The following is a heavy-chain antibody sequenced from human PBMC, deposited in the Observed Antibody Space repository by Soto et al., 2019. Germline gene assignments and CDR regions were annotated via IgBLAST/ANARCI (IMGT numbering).Heavy chain of an antibody. CDR2: ITHRGTT. CDR3: ARMGDLNN. Sequence: SETLSLTCAVYGASFTGYYWTWIRQPPGKGLEWIGEITHRGTTNYNPSLKSRVTISLDTSRNRFSLTLSSVTAADTAVYYCARMGDLNNWGQGTLVTVS. V-gene: IGHV4-34*01. J-gene: IGHJ4*02. CDR1: GASFTGYY. D-gene: IGHD2-21*02.